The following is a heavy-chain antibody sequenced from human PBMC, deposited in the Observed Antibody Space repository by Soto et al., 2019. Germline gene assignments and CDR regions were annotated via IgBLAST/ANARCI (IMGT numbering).Heavy chain of an antibody. J-gene: IGHJ4*02. CDR3: TKYRRTDAEGYSFDY. CDR2: IHYSGST. Sequence: PSETLSLTCTVSGGSIIGSYCICIGHTPGKVLEWVVYIHYSGSTNYNPSLKSRVTMSVDSAKNQFSLQLSSVTAADTAVYFCTKYRRTDAEGYSFDYWGQGALVTVSS. CDR1: GGSIIGSY. D-gene: IGHD2-15*01. V-gene: IGHV4-59*01.